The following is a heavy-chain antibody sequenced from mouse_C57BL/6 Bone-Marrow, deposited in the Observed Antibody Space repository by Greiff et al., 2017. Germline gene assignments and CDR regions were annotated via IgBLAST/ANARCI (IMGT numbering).Heavy chain of an antibody. CDR2: IYPGSGST. CDR1: GYTFTSYW. J-gene: IGHJ3*01. CDR3: AREGIYYDCRGFAY. V-gene: IGHV1-55*01. D-gene: IGHD2-4*01. Sequence: QVQLQQPGAELVKPGASVKMSCKASGYTFTSYWITWVKQRPGQGLEWIGGIYPGSGSTNYNEKFKSKATLTVDTSSSTAYMQLSSRTSEDSAVYYGAREGIYYDCRGFAYWGQGTLVTVAA.